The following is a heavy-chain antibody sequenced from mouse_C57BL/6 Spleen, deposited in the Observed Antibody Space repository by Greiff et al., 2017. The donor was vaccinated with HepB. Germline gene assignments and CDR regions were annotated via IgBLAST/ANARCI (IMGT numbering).Heavy chain of an antibody. Sequence: VQLQQPGAELVRPGTSVKLSCKASGYTFTSYWMHWVKQRPGQGLEWIGVIDPSDSYTNYNQKFKGKATLTVDTSSSTAYMQLSSLTSEDSAVYYCARRGTGRAMDYWGQGTSVTVSS. CDR1: GYTFTSYW. J-gene: IGHJ4*01. CDR3: ARRGTGRAMDY. V-gene: IGHV1-59*01. CDR2: IDPSDSYT.